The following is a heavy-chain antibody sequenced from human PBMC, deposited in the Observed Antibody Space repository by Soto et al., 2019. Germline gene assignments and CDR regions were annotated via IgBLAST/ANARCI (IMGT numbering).Heavy chain of an antibody. CDR1: GFTFSSYA. J-gene: IGHJ5*02. D-gene: IGHD2-15*01. CDR2: ISGSGGST. CDR3: AMDLGYCSGGSCAWVGPVDH. V-gene: IGHV3-23*01. Sequence: PGGSLRLSCAASGFTFSSYAMSWVRQAPGKGLEWVSAISGSGGSTYYADSVKGRFTISRDNSKNTLYLQMNSLRAEDTAVYYCAMDLGYCSGGSCAWVGPVDHWGQGTLVTVSS.